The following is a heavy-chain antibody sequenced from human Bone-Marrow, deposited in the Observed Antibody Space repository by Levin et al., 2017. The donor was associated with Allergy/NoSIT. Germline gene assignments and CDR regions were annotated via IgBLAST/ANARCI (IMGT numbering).Heavy chain of an antibody. J-gene: IGHJ4*02. CDR1: GGTFSSYA. Sequence: SVKVSCKASGGTFSSYAISWVRQAPGQGLEWMGGIIPIFGTANYAQKFQGRVTITADESTSTAYMELSSLRSEDTAVYYCARDQGCNSTSCPVRPWYYFDYWGQGTLVTVSS. CDR3: ARDQGCNSTSCPVRPWYYFDY. D-gene: IGHD2-2*01. V-gene: IGHV1-69*13. CDR2: IIPIFGTA.